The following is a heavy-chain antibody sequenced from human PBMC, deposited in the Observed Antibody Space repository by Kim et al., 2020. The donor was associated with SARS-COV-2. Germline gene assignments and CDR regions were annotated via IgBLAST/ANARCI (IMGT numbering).Heavy chain of an antibody. V-gene: IGHV4-31*02. J-gene: IGHJ5*02. Sequence: LKSRVTISVDTSKNQFSLKLSSVTAADTAVYYCARDRDYYGSGSYTGFDPWGQGTLVTVSS. D-gene: IGHD3-10*01. CDR3: ARDRDYYGSGSYTGFDP.